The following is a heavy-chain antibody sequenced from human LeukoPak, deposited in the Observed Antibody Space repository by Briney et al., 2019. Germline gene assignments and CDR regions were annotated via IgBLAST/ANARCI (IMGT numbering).Heavy chain of an antibody. D-gene: IGHD2-21*02. J-gene: IGHJ4*02. CDR3: ARDCGGDCYLDY. CDR2: ISSSGSTI. Sequence: GGSLRLSCAASGFTFSSYEMNWVRQAPGKGLEWVSYISSSGSTIYYADSVKGQFTISRDNAKNSLYLQMNSLRAEDTAVYYCARDCGGDCYLDYWGQGTLVTVSS. V-gene: IGHV3-48*03. CDR1: GFTFSSYE.